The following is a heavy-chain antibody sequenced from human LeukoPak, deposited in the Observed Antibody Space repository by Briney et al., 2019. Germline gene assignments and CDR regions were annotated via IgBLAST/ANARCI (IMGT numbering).Heavy chain of an antibody. CDR3: ARLPQNFLDNSGLGYFDF. J-gene: IGHJ4*02. Sequence: SETLSLTCTVSGGSMISYYWSWIRQPPGEGLEWIGYINHRGSTNYNPSLKSRVTMSVDTSKNQLSLELISVTAADTAVYYCARLPQNFLDNSGLGYFDFWGQGTLVTVSS. CDR2: INHRGST. D-gene: IGHD3-22*01. V-gene: IGHV4-59*13. CDR1: GGSMISYY.